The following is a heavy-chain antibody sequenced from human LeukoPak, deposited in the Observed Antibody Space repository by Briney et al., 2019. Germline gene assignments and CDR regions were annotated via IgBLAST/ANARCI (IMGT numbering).Heavy chain of an antibody. V-gene: IGHV4-39*01. CDR3: AGFSVEMATWTDY. CDR1: GGSISGAAYH. CDR2: VSYTGGT. D-gene: IGHD5-24*01. J-gene: IGHJ4*02. Sequence: PSETLSLTCIVSGGSISGAAYHWGWIRQSPGKGLEWIATVSYTGGTYYNPSLKSRVTISLDTSRNQLSLELTSVTAADTAAYYCAGFSVEMATWTDYWGQGALVTVSS.